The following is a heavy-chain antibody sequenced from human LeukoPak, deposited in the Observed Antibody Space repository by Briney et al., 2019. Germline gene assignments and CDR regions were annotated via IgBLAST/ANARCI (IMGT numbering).Heavy chain of an antibody. J-gene: IGHJ4*02. CDR1: GGSISSGSYY. V-gene: IGHV4-61*02. Sequence: SQTLSLTCTVSGGSISSGSYYGSWIRQPAGKGLEWIGRIYTSGSTNYKPSLKSRVTISVDTSKNHFSLKLSSVTAADTAVYYCARGPSLLWFGEPFDYWGQGTLVSVSS. CDR3: ARGPSLLWFGEPFDY. D-gene: IGHD3-10*01. CDR2: IYTSGST.